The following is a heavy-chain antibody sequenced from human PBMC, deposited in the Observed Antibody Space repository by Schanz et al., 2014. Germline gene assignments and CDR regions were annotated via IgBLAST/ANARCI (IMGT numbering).Heavy chain of an antibody. CDR2: IWFDGNNK. V-gene: IGHV3-33*06. J-gene: IGHJ3*02. CDR1: GFTFSAYG. Sequence: QVQLVESGGGVVQPGRSLRLSCAVSGFTFSAYGMHWVRQAPGKGLEWVAVIWFDGNNKFYADSVKGRFTISRDNSKNTLYLQMSSLRAEDTALYYCAKDPHRDYGGKPQTFDIWGQGTMVTVSS. D-gene: IGHD4-17*01. CDR3: AKDPHRDYGGKPQTFDI.